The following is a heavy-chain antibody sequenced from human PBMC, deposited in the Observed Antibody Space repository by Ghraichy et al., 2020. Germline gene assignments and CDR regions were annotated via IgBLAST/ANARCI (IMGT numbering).Heavy chain of an antibody. CDR2: IYYSGST. D-gene: IGHD4-17*01. CDR3: ARVDDYGDYVGRIFDY. V-gene: IGHV4-59*01. Sequence: SETLSLTCTVSGGSISSYYWSWIRQPPGKGLEWIGYIYYSGSTNYNPSLKSRVTISVDTYKNQFSLKLSSVTAADTAVYYCARVDDYGDYVGRIFDYWGQGTLVTVSS. CDR1: GGSISSYY. J-gene: IGHJ4*02.